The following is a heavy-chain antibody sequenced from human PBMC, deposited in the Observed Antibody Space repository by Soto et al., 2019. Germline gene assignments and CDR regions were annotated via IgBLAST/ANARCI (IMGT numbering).Heavy chain of an antibody. D-gene: IGHD3-22*01. J-gene: IGHJ4*01. CDR1: GFTFGDYA. CDR2: IRSKAYGGTT. V-gene: IGHV3-49*03. Sequence: GGSLRLSCTASGFTFGDYAMSWFRQAPGKGLEWVGFIRSKAYGGTTEYAASVKGRFTISRDDSKGIAYLQMNSLKTEDTAVYYCTRSIPLNYYDSSASPDDSGHTPLVTVAS. CDR3: TRSIPLNYYDSSASPDD.